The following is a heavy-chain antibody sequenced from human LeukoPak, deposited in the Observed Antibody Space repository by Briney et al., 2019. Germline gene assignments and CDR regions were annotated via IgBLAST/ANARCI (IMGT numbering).Heavy chain of an antibody. CDR1: GFTFSSYE. J-gene: IGHJ4*02. D-gene: IGHD1-1*01. Sequence: GSLRLSCAASGFTFSSYEMNWVRQAPGKGREWFGEINHSGRTFSAVSLKRRLSISVDTSKNQFSLKLTSVTAADTALYYCARCVTTRVVQSRCYFDSWGQGTLVTISS. CDR3: ARCVTTRVVQSRCYFDS. V-gene: IGHV4-34*01. CDR2: INHSGRT.